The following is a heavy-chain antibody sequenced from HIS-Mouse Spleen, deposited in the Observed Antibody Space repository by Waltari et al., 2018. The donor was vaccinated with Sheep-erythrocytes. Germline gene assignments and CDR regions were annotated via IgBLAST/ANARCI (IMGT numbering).Heavy chain of an antibody. CDR2: IRSSSSYI. V-gene: IGHV3-21*01. Sequence: EVQLVESGGGLVKPGGSLRLSCAASGFTFSSYSMNWVRQAPGEWLGWVSSIRSSSSYIYYADSLKGRFTISRDNAKNSLYLQMNSLRAEDTAVYYCARDTGTDAFDIWGQGTMVTVSS. J-gene: IGHJ3*02. CDR1: GFTFSSYS. D-gene: IGHD1-1*01. CDR3: ARDTGTDAFDI.